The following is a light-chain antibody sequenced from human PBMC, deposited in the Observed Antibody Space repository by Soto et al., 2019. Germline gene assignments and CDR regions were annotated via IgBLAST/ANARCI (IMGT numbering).Light chain of an antibody. CDR2: SAS. Sequence: DIQLTQSPSFLSASVGDRVTITCRASQGIRSYLAWYQQKPGKAPNLLISSASTLQSGVPSRFSGSGSGTEFTLTISCLQPEDFATYYCLQLNDYPLTFGGGTKVDIK. J-gene: IGKJ4*01. CDR3: LQLNDYPLT. CDR1: QGIRSY. V-gene: IGKV1-9*01.